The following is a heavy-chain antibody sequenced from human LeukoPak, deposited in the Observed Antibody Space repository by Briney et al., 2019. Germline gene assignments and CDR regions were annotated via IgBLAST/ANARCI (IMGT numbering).Heavy chain of an antibody. J-gene: IGHJ6*04. Sequence: ASVKVSCKASGYTFTSYGISWVRQAPGQGLEWMGWISAYNGNTNYAQKLQGRVTMTTDTSTSTAYMELRSLRSDDTAMYYCARASLLSAAGLLDVWGKGTTVTVSS. V-gene: IGHV1-18*04. CDR2: ISAYNGNT. D-gene: IGHD6-13*01. CDR3: ARASLLSAAGLLDV. CDR1: GYTFTSYG.